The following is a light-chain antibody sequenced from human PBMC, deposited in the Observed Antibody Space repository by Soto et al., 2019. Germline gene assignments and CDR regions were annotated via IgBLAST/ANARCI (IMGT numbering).Light chain of an antibody. CDR3: GSFTSDTTRV. Sequence: QSALTQPPSVSGSPGQSVAISCTGTSSDVGTYDRVSWYQQPPGTAPKLIIYEVSDRPSGVPDRFSGSKSGNTASLTISGLQAEDEADYYCGSFTSDTTRVFGGGTKLTVL. J-gene: IGLJ2*01. CDR1: SSDVGTYDR. V-gene: IGLV2-18*02. CDR2: EVS.